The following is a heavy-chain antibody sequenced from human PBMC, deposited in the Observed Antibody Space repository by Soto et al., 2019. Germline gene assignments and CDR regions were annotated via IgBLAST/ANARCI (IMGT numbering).Heavy chain of an antibody. Sequence: LRLSCAASGFTFSSYGMHWVRQAPGKGLEWVAVISYDGSNKYYADSVKGRFTISRDNSKNTLYLQMNSLRAEDTAVYYCANTGYSSSWYSFDYWGQGTLVTVSS. CDR3: ANTGYSSSWYSFDY. D-gene: IGHD6-13*01. J-gene: IGHJ4*02. V-gene: IGHV3-30*18. CDR2: ISYDGSNK. CDR1: GFTFSSYG.